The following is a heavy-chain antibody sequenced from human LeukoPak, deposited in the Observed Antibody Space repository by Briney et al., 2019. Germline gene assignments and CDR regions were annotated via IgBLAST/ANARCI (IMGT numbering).Heavy chain of an antibody. D-gene: IGHD3-9*01. V-gene: IGHV1-8*01. CDR1: GYTFTSYD. Sequence: ASVKVSCKASGYTFTSYDINWVRQATGQGLEWMGWMNPNSANTGYAQKFQGRVTMTRNTSISTAYMELSSLRSEDTAVYYCARGGVLRYFDWLLTDPNNWFDPWGQGTLVTVSS. J-gene: IGHJ5*02. CDR2: MNPNSANT. CDR3: ARGGVLRYFDWLLTDPNNWFDP.